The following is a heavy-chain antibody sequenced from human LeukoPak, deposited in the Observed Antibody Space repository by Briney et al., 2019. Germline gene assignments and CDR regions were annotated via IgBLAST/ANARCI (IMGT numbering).Heavy chain of an antibody. CDR2: ISSSSSYI. CDR1: GFTFSSYS. J-gene: IGHJ4*02. V-gene: IGHV3-21*01. CDR3: AREGGAAAGYFDY. D-gene: IGHD6-13*01. Sequence: PGGSLRLSCAASGFTFSSYSMNWVRQAPGKGLEWVSSISSSSSYIYYADSVKGRFTISRDNAKNSPYLQMNSLRAEDTAVYYCAREGGAAAGYFDYWGQGTLVTVSS.